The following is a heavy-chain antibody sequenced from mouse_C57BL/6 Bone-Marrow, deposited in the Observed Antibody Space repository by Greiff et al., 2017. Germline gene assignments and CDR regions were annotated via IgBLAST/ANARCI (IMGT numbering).Heavy chain of an antibody. J-gene: IGHJ1*03. Sequence: QVHLQQSGAELVRPGTSVKMSCTASGYTFTNYCIHWVKQRPGHGLEWIGEIYPGGGYTNYNEKFKGKATLTADKSSSTAYMQLSSLTSEDSAVYDCERTYDYDWYFACWGTGTPVTVS. CDR3: ERTYDYDWYFAC. CDR2: IYPGGGYT. V-gene: IGHV1-63*01. CDR1: GYTFTNYC. D-gene: IGHD2-4*01.